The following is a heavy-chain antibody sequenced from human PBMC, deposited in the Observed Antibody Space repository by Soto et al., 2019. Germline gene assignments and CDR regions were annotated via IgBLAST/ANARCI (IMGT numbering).Heavy chain of an antibody. Sequence: PGGSLRLSCAASGFTFSSYAMSWVRQAPGKGLEWVSAISGSGGSTYYADSVKGRFTISRDNSKNTLYLQMNSLRAEDTAVYYCAMRYYYDSSGYLSYFDYWGQGTLVTVSS. CDR2: ISGSGGST. V-gene: IGHV3-23*01. CDR1: GFTFSSYA. D-gene: IGHD3-22*01. J-gene: IGHJ4*02. CDR3: AMRYYYDSSGYLSYFDY.